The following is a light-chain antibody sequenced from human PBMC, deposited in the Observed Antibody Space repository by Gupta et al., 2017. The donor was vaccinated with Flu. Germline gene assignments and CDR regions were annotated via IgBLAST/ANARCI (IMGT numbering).Light chain of an antibody. CDR3: QAAANTGTSPKGG. Sequence: SYELTQPPSVSVSPGQTARITCSGDAFPKQYAYWYQQKPGQAPVLVRYKYSERPSGSPERFSGASSGSIVKVKTSGAQAEDEADDYGQAAANTGTSPKGGCGGG. V-gene: IGLV3-25*02. CDR2: KYS. CDR1: AFPKQY. J-gene: IGLJ3*02.